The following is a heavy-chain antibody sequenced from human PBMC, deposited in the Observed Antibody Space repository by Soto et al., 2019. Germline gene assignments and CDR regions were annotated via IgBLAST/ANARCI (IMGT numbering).Heavy chain of an antibody. Sequence: SGPTLVNPTQTLTLTCTFSGFSLSTSGVGVGWIRQPPGKALEWLALIYWDDDKRYSPSLKSRLTITKDTSKNQVVLTMTNMDPVDTATYYCAHRGSSTCCPRGFYCNWHDPWRRGTQDPGSS. CDR1: GFSLSTSGVG. CDR3: AHRGSSTCCPRGFYCNWHDP. D-gene: IGHD2-2*01. J-gene: IGHJ5*02. V-gene: IGHV2-5*02. CDR2: IYWDDDK.